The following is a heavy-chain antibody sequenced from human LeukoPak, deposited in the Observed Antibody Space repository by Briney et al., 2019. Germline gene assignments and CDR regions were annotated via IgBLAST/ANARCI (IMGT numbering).Heavy chain of an antibody. CDR2: MNPNSGNT. CDR1: GYTFTSYD. V-gene: IGHV1-8*01. CDR3: AREPLRRGMDV. Sequence: GASVKVSCKASGYTFTSYDINWVQQATGQGLEWMGWMNPNSGNTGYAQKFQGRVTMTRNTSVSTAYMELSSLRSEDTAVYYCAREPLRRGMDVWGQGTTVTVSS. J-gene: IGHJ6*02.